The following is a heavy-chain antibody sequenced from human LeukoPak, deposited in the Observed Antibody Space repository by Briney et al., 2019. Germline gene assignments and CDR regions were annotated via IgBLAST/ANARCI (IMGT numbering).Heavy chain of an antibody. D-gene: IGHD3-9*01. CDR3: ARDYGILTGFDI. V-gene: IGHV3-21*01. CDR2: ISSSSSYM. J-gene: IGHJ3*02. Sequence: GGSLRLSCAASGFTFSSYSMNWVRQAPGKGLEWVSSISSSSSYMYYADSVKGRFTISRDNAKNSLYLQMNSLRAEDTAVYYCARDYGILTGFDIWGQGTMVTVSS. CDR1: GFTFSSYS.